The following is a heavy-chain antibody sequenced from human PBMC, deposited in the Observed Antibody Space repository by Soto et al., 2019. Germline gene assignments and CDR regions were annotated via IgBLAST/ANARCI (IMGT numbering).Heavy chain of an antibody. Sequence: SETLSLTCTVSGGSINIGLYYYWCWLRQPPGKGLGWIGSIHSTGNTYYNASLKSRATISVDTSKNLFSLRLTSVTAADTAVYYCVGPRGSTSMYHWFDPWGQGTQVTVSS. CDR2: IHSTGNT. V-gene: IGHV4-39*01. CDR3: VGPRGSTSMYHWFDP. D-gene: IGHD3-10*01. CDR1: GGSINIGLYY. J-gene: IGHJ5*02.